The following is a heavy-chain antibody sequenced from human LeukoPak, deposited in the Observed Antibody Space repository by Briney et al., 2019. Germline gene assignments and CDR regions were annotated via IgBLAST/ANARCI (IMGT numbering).Heavy chain of an antibody. CDR2: IIPIFGTA. CDR1: GGTFISYA. CDR3: ARDRGLGYCSSTSCPYYYYYGMDV. V-gene: IGHV1-69*01. Sequence: SVKVSCKASGGTFISYAISWVRQAPGQGLEWMGGIIPIFGTANYAQKFQGRITITADESTSTAYMELSSLRSEDTAVYYCARDRGLGYCSSTSCPYYYYYGMDVWGQGTTVTVSS. J-gene: IGHJ6*02. D-gene: IGHD2-2*01.